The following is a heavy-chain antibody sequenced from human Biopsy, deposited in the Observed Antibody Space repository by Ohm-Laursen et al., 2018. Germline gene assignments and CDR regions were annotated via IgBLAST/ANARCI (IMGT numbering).Heavy chain of an antibody. CDR2: INPSGGST. Sequence: GASVKASCKVFGYTFITYYVNWVRQAPGQGLEWMGKINPSGGSTSYAQKFQGRVTMTRDTSTTTVYMELSSLRSEDTAVYYCARDRIGGRGDPPDHWGQGTLVTVSS. V-gene: IGHV1-46*01. CDR3: ARDRIGGRGDPPDH. D-gene: IGHD3-10*01. CDR1: GYTFITYY. J-gene: IGHJ4*02.